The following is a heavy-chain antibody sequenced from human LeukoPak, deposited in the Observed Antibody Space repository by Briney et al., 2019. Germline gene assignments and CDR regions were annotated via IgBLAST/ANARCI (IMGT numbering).Heavy chain of an antibody. CDR1: GFTFSSYE. V-gene: IGHV3-48*03. CDR2: ISSSGSTI. CDR3: ARDWDGGFDY. Sequence: GGSLRLSCAASGFTFSSYEMNWVRQALGKGLEWVSYISSSGSTIYYADSVKGRFTISRDNAKNSLYLQMNSLRAEDTAVYYCARDWDGGFDYWGQGTLVTVSS. D-gene: IGHD3-16*01. J-gene: IGHJ4*02.